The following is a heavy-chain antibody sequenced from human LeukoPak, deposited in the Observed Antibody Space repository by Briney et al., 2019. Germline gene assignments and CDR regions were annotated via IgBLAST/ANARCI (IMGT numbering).Heavy chain of an antibody. J-gene: IGHJ4*02. CDR2: INPNSGGT. V-gene: IGHV1-2*02. Sequence: ASVKVSCKASGYTFTGYYMHWVRQAPGQGLEWMGWINPNSGGTNYAQKFQGRVTMTRDTSISTAYMELSRLRSDDTAVYYCARGRGYSGYDSVCNYWGQGTLVTVSS. D-gene: IGHD5-12*01. CDR1: GYTFTGYY. CDR3: ARGRGYSGYDSVCNY.